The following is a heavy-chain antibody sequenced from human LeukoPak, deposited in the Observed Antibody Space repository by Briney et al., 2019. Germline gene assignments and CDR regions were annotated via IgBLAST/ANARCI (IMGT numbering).Heavy chain of an antibody. CDR1: GITLSNAW. D-gene: IGHD5-12*01. V-gene: IGHV4/OR15-8*02. CDR3: ARQVATKGEWAFDV. CDR2: IRHDGHT. Sequence: GSLRLSCAASGITLSNAWMSWVRQAPGKGLEWIASIRHDGHTYYNASLKSQVTISIDMSRNQFSLKLNSLTAADTAVYYCARQVATKGEWAFDVWGQGTMVTVSS. J-gene: IGHJ3*01.